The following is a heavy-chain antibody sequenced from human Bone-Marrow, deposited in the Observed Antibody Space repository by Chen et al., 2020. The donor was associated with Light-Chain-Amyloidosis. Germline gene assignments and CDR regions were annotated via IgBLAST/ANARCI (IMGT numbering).Heavy chain of an antibody. V-gene: IGHV5-51*01. Sequence: EVQLEQSGPEVKKPGESLKISCKGSGYTFPNYWIGWVRQMPGKGLEWMGVIYPDHLDARYSPSFARQVPISADKSITTAYLLWRRLKASDTAMYYCARRRDGYNFDYWGQGTLVPVSS. CDR3: ARRRDGYNFDY. J-gene: IGHJ4*02. CDR2: IYPDHLDA. D-gene: IGHD5-12*01. CDR1: GYTFPNYW.